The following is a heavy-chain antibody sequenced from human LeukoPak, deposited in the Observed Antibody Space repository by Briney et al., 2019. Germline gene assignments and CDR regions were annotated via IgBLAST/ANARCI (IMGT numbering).Heavy chain of an antibody. CDR2: IYYSGST. CDR1: GGSISSGDYY. D-gene: IGHD6-13*01. V-gene: IGHV4-30-4*01. Sequence: TSQTLSLTCTVSGGSISSGDYYWSWIRQPPGKGLEWIGYIYYSGSTYYNPSLKSRVTISVDTSKNQFSLKLSSVTAADTAVYYCARGIAAADTPFDYWGQGTLVTVSS. CDR3: ARGIAAADTPFDY. J-gene: IGHJ4*02.